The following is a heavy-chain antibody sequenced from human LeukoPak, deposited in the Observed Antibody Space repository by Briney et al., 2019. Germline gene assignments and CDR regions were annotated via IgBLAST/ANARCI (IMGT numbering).Heavy chain of an antibody. CDR2: IWSDGSNK. CDR1: GFTFSYYG. CDR3: ARGTRPDIVPAAISHRYYSNYPFDY. V-gene: IGHV3-33*01. Sequence: GGSLRLSCAASGFTFSYYGMHWVRQAPGKGLEWLAVIWSDGSNKYYADSAKGRFTISRDNSKNTLYLEMNSLRAEDTAVYFCARGTRPDIVPAAISHRYYSNYPFDYWGQGTLVTVSS. D-gene: IGHD2-2*01. J-gene: IGHJ4*02.